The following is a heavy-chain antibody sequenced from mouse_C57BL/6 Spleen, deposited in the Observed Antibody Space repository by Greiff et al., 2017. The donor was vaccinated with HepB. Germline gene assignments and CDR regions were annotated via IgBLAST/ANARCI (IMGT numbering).Heavy chain of an antibody. V-gene: IGHV5-6*01. CDR3: ARQGYYGSSGYFDV. D-gene: IGHD1-1*01. J-gene: IGHJ1*03. CDR2: ISSGGSYT. CDR1: GFTFSSYG. Sequence: EVQGVESGGDLVKPGGSLKLSCAASGFTFSSYGMSWVRQTPDKRLEWVATISSGGSYTYYPDSVKGRFTISRDNAKNTLYLQMSSLKSEDTAMYYCARQGYYGSSGYFDVWGTGTTVTVSS.